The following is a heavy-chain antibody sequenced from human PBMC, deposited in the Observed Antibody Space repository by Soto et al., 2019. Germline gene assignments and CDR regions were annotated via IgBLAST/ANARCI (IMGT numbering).Heavy chain of an antibody. CDR3: ARKPAVNDAFDI. V-gene: IGHV3-7*03. CDR2: IKQDGSEK. Sequence: LSLTCAASGFTFSSHWMSWVRQAPGKGLEWVANIKQDGSEKYYVDSVKGRFTISRDNAKNSLYLQMNSLRAEDTAVYYCARKPAVNDAFDIWGQGTMVTVSS. CDR1: GFTFSSHW. J-gene: IGHJ3*02.